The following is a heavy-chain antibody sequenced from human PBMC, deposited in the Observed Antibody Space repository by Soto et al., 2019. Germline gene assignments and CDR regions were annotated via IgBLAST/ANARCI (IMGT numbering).Heavy chain of an antibody. CDR1: GFTFSNYT. V-gene: IGHV3-30*04. CDR2: ISYDEIDK. D-gene: IGHD3-10*01. Sequence: VGSVRLSCAASGFTFSNYTMHWVRQAPGKGLEWVALISYDEIDKYFADAVKGRFTISRDNSKNTLYLQMDSLRAEDTAVYYCAGRSGSSDYWGRGTLVTVSS. J-gene: IGHJ4*02. CDR3: AGRSGSSDY.